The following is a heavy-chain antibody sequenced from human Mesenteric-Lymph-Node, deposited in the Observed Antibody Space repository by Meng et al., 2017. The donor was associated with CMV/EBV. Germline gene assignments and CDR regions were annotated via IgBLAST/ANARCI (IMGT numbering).Heavy chain of an antibody. Sequence: GESLKISCAASGFIFSSYEMSWVRQAPGKGLEWVSYIGSSSDPIYYADSVKGRFTISRDNAKNSLYLQMDSLRAEDTAVYYCARDKAFDPWGQGTLVTVSS. CDR3: ARDKAFDP. V-gene: IGHV3-48*03. CDR1: GFIFSSYE. J-gene: IGHJ5*02. CDR2: IGSSSDPI.